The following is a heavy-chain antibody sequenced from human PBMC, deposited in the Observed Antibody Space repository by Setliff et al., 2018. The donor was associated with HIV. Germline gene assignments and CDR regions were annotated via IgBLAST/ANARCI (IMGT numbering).Heavy chain of an antibody. Sequence: PSETLSLTCTVSGDSISSGGYYWSWIRQHPGKGLEWIGYIYNSGGTYYNPSLKSRITMSIDTSKNQFSLKLNSVTAADTALFYCARPALGIGGGSKFDSWGQGTLVTVSS. V-gene: IGHV4-31*03. CDR1: GDSISSGGYY. D-gene: IGHD3-3*01. CDR3: ARPALGIGGGSKFDS. CDR2: IYNSGGT. J-gene: IGHJ4*02.